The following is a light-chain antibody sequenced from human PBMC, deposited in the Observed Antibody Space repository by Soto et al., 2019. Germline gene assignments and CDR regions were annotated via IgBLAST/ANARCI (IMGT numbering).Light chain of an antibody. V-gene: IGKV3-11*01. CDR2: DAS. CDR1: QRISSY. CDR3: NQRSNWLALS. J-gene: IGKJ4*01. Sequence: EIVLPQSPATLSLSPGERATLSCRASQRISSYLAWNQQKPGQAPRLLIYDASNRATGIPAKFSGSGSGTDCTLTISSLEPEDFAVYCSNQRSNWLALSFGGGNKGDIK.